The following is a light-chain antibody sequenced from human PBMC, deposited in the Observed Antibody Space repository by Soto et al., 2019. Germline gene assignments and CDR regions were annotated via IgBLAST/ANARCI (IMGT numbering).Light chain of an antibody. J-gene: IGKJ4*01. CDR2: WAS. CDR1: QSVLYSSNNKNY. V-gene: IGKV4-1*01. Sequence: DIVMTQSPDSLAVSLGERATINCKSSQSVLYSSNNKNYLTWYQQKPGQPPKLLIYWASTRESGVPDRFSGSGAGTDFTLTIGILQAEDVAVYFCQQYYSTPPTFGGGTKVEIK. CDR3: QQYYSTPPT.